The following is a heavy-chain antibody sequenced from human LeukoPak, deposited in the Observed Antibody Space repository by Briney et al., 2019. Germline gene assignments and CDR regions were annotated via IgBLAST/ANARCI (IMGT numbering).Heavy chain of an antibody. J-gene: IGHJ6*03. Sequence: PSETLSLTCTVSGGSISSSSYYRGWIRQPPGKGLEWIGSIYYSGSTYYNPSLQSRVTISVDTSKTQFSLKLSSVTAADTAVYYCARALYFYYHMDAWGRGTMVTISS. V-gene: IGHV4-39*01. CDR1: GGSISSSSYY. CDR3: ARALYFYYHMDA. CDR2: IYYSGST.